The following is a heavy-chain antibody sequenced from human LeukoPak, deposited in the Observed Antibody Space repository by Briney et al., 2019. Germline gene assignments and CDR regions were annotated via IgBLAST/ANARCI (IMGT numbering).Heavy chain of an antibody. Sequence: SQTLSLTCTVSGGSISRGSYYWSWIRQPAGKGLEWIGLIYTSGSTNYNPSLKSRVTISVDTSKNQFSLKLSSVTAADTAVYYCARVQDDILTGPGEYPWGQGTLVTVSS. CDR1: GGSISRGSYY. CDR2: IYTSGST. V-gene: IGHV4-61*02. J-gene: IGHJ5*02. D-gene: IGHD3-9*01. CDR3: ARVQDDILTGPGEYP.